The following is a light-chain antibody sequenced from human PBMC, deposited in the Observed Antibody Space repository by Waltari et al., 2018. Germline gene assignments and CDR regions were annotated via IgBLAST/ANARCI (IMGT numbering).Light chain of an antibody. CDR3: QTGGHGTWV. J-gene: IGLJ3*02. CDR2: VNSDGSH. Sequence: QLVLTQSPSASASLGASVKLTCTLSSGHSTNIIAWLQQQPEKGPRYLMNVNSDGSHNKGVGIPDRFSCSSSGAERYLTISSLQSEDEADYYCQTGGHGTWVFGGGTRLTVL. V-gene: IGLV4-69*01. CDR1: SGHSTNI.